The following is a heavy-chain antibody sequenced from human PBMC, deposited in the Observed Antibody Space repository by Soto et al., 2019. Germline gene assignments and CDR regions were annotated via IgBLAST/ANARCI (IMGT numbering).Heavy chain of an antibody. CDR3: ATAASFYGSGSYYKDY. CDR2: INHSGST. D-gene: IGHD3-10*01. J-gene: IGHJ4*02. V-gene: IGHV4-34*08. Sequence: GSLRLSCAASGFTFSSYSMNWVRQAPGKGLEWIGEINHSGSTNYNPSLKSRVTISVDTSKNQFSLKLSSVTAADTAVYYCATAASFYGSGSYYKDYWGQGTLVTVSS. CDR1: GFTFSSYS.